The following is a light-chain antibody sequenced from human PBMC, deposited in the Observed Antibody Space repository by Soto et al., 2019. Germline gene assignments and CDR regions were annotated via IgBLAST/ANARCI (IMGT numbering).Light chain of an antibody. V-gene: IGLV4-69*01. CDR3: QTWDTGIVV. J-gene: IGLJ2*01. CDR1: GGHSSYA. Sequence: QLVLTQSPSASASLGASVKLTCTLSGGHSSYAIAWHQQQPEKGPRYLMKLNSDGSHSKGDGIPDRFSGSSSGAERYLTISSLQSEDEADYYCQTWDTGIVVFGGGTKVTVL. CDR2: LNSDGSH.